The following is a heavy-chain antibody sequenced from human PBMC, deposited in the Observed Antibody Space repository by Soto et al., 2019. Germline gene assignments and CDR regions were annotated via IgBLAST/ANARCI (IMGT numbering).Heavy chain of an antibody. D-gene: IGHD5-18*01. Sequence: ASVKVSCKASGYTFTSYGISWVRQAPGQELEWMGWISAYNGNTNYAQKLQGRVTMTTDTSTSTAYMELRSLRSDDTAVYYCARDQFDSYGPKGGLDYWGQGTLVTVSS. CDR1: GYTFTSYG. J-gene: IGHJ4*02. V-gene: IGHV1-18*01. CDR3: ARDQFDSYGPKGGLDY. CDR2: ISAYNGNT.